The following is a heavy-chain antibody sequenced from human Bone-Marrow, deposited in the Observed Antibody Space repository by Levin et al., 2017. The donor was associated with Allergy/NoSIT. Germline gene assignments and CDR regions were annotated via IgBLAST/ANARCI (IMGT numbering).Heavy chain of an antibody. D-gene: IGHD1-7*01. CDR3: TRNDPVEDWSYGGAAY. Sequence: GGSLRLSCEASGFTVSVNYMSWVRQAPGKGLEWVSTIYSGGNRHYADSVQGRFTVSRDNSKDTLFLQMNSLRVEDTALYYCTRNDPVEDWSYGGAAYWGQGTLVTVSS. CDR2: IYSGGNR. J-gene: IGHJ4*02. CDR1: GFTVSVNY. V-gene: IGHV3-66*01.